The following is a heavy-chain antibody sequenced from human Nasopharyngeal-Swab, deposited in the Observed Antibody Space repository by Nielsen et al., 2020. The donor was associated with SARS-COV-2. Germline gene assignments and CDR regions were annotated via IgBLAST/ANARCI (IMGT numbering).Heavy chain of an antibody. CDR3: ARQGVFVPAYFRQYYMDV. CDR1: GFSFSTYW. CDR2: IKQDGSEK. V-gene: IGHV3-7*03. D-gene: IGHD3-16*02. Sequence: GGSLRLSCAASGFSFSTYWMTWVRQAPGKGLEWVANIKQDGSEKYYVDSVKGRFTVSRDNPKNLLYLQVNSLRAEDTAVYYCARQGVFVPAYFRQYYMDVWGKGTTVTVSS. J-gene: IGHJ6*03.